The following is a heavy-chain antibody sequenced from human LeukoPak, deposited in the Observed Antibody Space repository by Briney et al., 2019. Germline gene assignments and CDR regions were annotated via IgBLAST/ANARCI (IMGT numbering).Heavy chain of an antibody. J-gene: IGHJ4*02. CDR2: ITDTGDRR. CDR3: ARDWDY. CDR1: GFSGITFSTYP. V-gene: IGHV3-23*01. Sequence: GGSLRLPCSVSGFSGITFSTYPMNWVRQAPGKGLQWVSTITDTGDRRYYAESVKGRFTVSRDNSKGTLYLQMNSLRPEDTAFYYCARDWDYWGQGTLVTVSS.